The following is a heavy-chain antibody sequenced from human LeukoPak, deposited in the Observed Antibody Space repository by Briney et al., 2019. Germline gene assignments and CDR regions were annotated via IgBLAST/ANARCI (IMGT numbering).Heavy chain of an antibody. Sequence: GESLKIPCKGSGYTFTSYWIGWVRQMPGKGLEWMGIIYPGESDTRYSPSFQGQVSISVDKSISTAYLQWSSLKASDTAMYYCARRGSGWYVDYWGQGTLVTVSS. J-gene: IGHJ4*02. V-gene: IGHV5-51*01. CDR3: ARRGSGWYVDY. CDR1: GYTFTSYW. D-gene: IGHD6-19*01. CDR2: IYPGESDT.